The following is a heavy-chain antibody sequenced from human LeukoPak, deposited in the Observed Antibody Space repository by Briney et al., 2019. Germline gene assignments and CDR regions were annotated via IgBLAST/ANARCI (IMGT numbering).Heavy chain of an antibody. CDR1: GGSISSNDYY. J-gene: IGHJ4*02. CDR3: ARETHDPTLVRGVVDY. CDR2: IYYSGAT. V-gene: IGHV4-30-4*01. D-gene: IGHD3-10*01. Sequence: SQTLSLTCTVSGGSISSNDYYWSWIRQPPGKGLEWIGYIYYSGATYYNPSLKSRLTISADTSKNQFSLKLGSVTAADTAVYYCARETHDPTLVRGVVDYWGRGTLVTVSS.